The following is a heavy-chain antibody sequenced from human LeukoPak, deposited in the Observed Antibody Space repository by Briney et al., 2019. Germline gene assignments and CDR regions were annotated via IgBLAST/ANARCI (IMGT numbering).Heavy chain of an antibody. CDR2: INPSRGST. CDR1: GYTFSSYY. D-gene: IGHD2-2*01. J-gene: IGHJ4*02. CDR3: AREILVPAANLDY. Sequence: ASVKVSCKASGYTFSSYYMNWVRQAPGQGLEWMGIINPSRGSTSYAQKFQGRVTMTRDTSTNTVYMELRSLRSDDTAVYYCAREILVPAANLDYWGQGTLVIVSS. V-gene: IGHV1-46*01.